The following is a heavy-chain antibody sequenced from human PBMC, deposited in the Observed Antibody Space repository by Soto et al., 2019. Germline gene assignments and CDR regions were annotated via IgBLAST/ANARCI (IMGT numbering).Heavy chain of an antibody. Sequence: SGPRGEPTQTLTLTCTFSGFSLSTGGMCVNWIRQPPGKALEWLARIDWEDDKYYTTSLKTRLTISKDTSKNQVVLRMTNMDPVDTATYYCARAYYYGSGRGLDIWGQGTMVTVSS. CDR2: IDWEDDK. CDR3: ARAYYYGSGRGLDI. V-gene: IGHV2-70*11. D-gene: IGHD3-10*01. CDR1: GFSLSTGGMC. J-gene: IGHJ3*02.